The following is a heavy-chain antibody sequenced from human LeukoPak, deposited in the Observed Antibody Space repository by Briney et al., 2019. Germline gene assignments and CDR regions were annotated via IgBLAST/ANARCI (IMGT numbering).Heavy chain of an antibody. CDR1: GFTFSSYG. CDR3: AKEDGASSGWYGAFDI. V-gene: IGHV3-30*18. J-gene: IGHJ3*02. Sequence: PGRSLRLSCAASGFTFSSYGMHWVRQAPGKGLEWVAVIPYDGSNKYYADSVKGRFTISRDNSKNTLYLQMNSLRAEDTAVYYCAKEDGASSGWYGAFDIWGQGTMVTVSS. D-gene: IGHD6-19*01. CDR2: IPYDGSNK.